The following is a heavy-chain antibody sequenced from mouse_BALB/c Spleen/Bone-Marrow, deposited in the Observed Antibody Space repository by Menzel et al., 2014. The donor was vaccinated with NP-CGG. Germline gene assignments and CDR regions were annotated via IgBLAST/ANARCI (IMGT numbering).Heavy chain of an antibody. CDR2: IRSKSNNYAT. J-gene: IGHJ4*01. CDR1: GFTFNTYA. Sequence: EVKLMESGGGLVQPKGSLKLSCAASGFTFNTYAMNWVRQAPGKGLVWVARIRSKSNNYATYYADSVKDRFTISRDDSQSMLYLQMNNLKTEDTAMYYCVRHMDYWGQGTSVTVSS. CDR3: VRHMDY. V-gene: IGHV10-1*02.